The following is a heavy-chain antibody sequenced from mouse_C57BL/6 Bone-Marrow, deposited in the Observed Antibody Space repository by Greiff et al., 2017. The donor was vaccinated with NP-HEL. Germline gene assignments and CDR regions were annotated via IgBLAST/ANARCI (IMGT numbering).Heavy chain of an antibody. D-gene: IGHD2-4*01. CDR3: ARRSLYDDDDGRDY. J-gene: IGHJ4*01. Sequence: DVQLQESGGGLVKPGGSLKLSCAASGFTFSDYGMHWVRQAPGKGLEWVAYISTCSSTIYYADTVKGRFTISRDNAKNTLFLQMSSLSSEDTAMYYCARRSLYDDDDGRDYWGQGTSVTVSS. V-gene: IGHV5-17*01. CDR1: GFTFSDYG. CDR2: ISTCSSTI.